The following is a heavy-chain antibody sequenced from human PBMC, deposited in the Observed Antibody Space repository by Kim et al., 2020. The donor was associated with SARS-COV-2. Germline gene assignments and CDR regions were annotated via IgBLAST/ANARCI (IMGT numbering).Heavy chain of an antibody. V-gene: IGHV4-4*09. CDR2: IFHTGIT. Sequence: ETLSLTCSVSGDSLINYYWSWLRQPPGKGLEWLGDIFHTGITNYNASLKSRVTISVDTANNLVSLKLTSVTAADTTIYYCARTIHSWYENWFDPWGPGTLVTV. J-gene: IGHJ5*02. D-gene: IGHD6-13*01. CDR3: ARTIHSWYENWFDP. CDR1: GDSLINYY.